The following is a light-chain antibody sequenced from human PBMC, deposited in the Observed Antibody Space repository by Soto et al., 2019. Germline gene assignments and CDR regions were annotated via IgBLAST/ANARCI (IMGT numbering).Light chain of an antibody. CDR1: QSVSSSY. CDR3: QQYGSSPGT. CDR2: GAS. J-gene: IGKJ2*01. V-gene: IGKV3-20*01. Sequence: EIVLTQAPGTLSLSPGERATLSCRASQSVSSSYLAWYQQKPGQAPRLLIYGASSRATGIPDRFSGSGSGTDFTLTISRLEPEDFEVYYCQQYGSSPGTFGQGTTLEIK.